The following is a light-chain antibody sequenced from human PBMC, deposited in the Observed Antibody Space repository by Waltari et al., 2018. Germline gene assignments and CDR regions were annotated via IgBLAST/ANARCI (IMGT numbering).Light chain of an antibody. Sequence: DIVMTQSPLSLPVTPGEPASISCRSSQSLLHSNGYNYLDWYLQKPGQPPQLLIYLGSNRASGVPDRFSGSGSGTDFTLKISRVEAEDVWVYYCMQALQTPVFGPGTKVDIK. V-gene: IGKV2-28*01. CDR1: QSLLHSNGYNY. CDR2: LGS. CDR3: MQALQTPV. J-gene: IGKJ3*01.